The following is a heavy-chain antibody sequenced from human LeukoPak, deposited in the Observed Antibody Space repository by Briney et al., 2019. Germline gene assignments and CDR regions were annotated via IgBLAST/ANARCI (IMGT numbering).Heavy chain of an antibody. V-gene: IGHV3-30*02. D-gene: IGHD1-26*01. CDR2: IRYDGSNK. CDR1: GFTFSSYG. J-gene: IGHJ1*01. CDR3: ARDQTKIVGATPGYFQH. Sequence: GGSLRLSCAASGFTFSSYGMHWVRQAPGKGLEWVAFIRYDGSNKYYADSVKGRFTISRDNSKNTLYLQMNSLRAEDTAVYYCARDQTKIVGATPGYFQHWGQGTLVTVSS.